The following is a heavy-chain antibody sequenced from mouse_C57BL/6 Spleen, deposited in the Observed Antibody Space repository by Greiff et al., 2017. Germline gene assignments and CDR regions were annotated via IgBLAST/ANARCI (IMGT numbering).Heavy chain of an antibody. D-gene: IGHD3-1*01. Sequence: DVMLVESGGGLVKPGGSLKLSCEASGFTFSDYGMHWVRQAPEKGLEWVAYISSGSSTIYYADTVKGRFTISRDNAKTTLFLQMNSLRSEDTAMYYCAGSGYGTFDYWGQGTTLTVSS. CDR3: AGSGYGTFDY. V-gene: IGHV5-17*01. J-gene: IGHJ2*01. CDR1: GFTFSDYG. CDR2: ISSGSSTI.